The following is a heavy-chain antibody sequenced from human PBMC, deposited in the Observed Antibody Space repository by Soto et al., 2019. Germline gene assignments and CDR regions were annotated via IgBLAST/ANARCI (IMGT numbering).Heavy chain of an antibody. CDR3: TRASSLDFDF. CDR1: GFTFGDYA. V-gene: IGHV3-49*04. J-gene: IGHJ4*02. CDR2: IRRNAYGGTT. Sequence: LRLSCTTSGFTFGDYALSWVRQAPGKGLEWVGFIRRNAYGGTTDYAASVKGRFTISRDDSKSIAYLQMNSLRTEDTALYYCTRASSLDFDFWGQGTLVTVS. D-gene: IGHD3-16*01.